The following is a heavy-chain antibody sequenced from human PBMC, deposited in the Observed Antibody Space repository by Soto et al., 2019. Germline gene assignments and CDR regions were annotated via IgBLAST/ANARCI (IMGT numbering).Heavy chain of an antibody. CDR3: ARDSMYDYVWGSYGH. V-gene: IGHV4-59*01. CDR2: IYYRGST. D-gene: IGHD3-16*01. J-gene: IGHJ4*02. Sequence: PTGKGLEWIGYIYYRGSTNYNPSLKSRVTISVDTSKNQSSLKLSSVTAADTAVHFCARDSMYDYVWGSYGHWGQGTLVTVSS.